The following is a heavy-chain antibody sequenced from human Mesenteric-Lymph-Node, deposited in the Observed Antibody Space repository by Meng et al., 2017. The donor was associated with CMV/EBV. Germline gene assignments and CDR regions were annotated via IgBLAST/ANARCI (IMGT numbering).Heavy chain of an antibody. D-gene: IGHD3-22*01. V-gene: IGHV4-39*07. CDR2: DYYSGNT. CDR1: GGSVSSSNYY. Sequence: GSLRLSCTVSGGSVSSSNYYWGWVRQPPGRGLEWIGSDYYSGNTYYNPSLKSRVTISVDTSKNQFSLNLSSVTAADTAVYYCVKLATYSSGWSDSWGQGTLVTVSS. J-gene: IGHJ5*01. CDR3: VKLATYSSGWSDS.